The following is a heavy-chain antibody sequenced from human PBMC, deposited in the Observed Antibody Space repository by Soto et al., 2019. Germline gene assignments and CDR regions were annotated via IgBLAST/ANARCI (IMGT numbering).Heavy chain of an antibody. D-gene: IGHD1-7*01. CDR2: INPNSGGT. CDR3: ARGITGTTVGAFDI. J-gene: IGHJ3*02. CDR1: GYTFTGYY. Sequence: QVQLVQSGAEVKKPGASVKVSCKASGYTFTGYYMHWVRQAPGQGLEWMGWINPNSGGTNYAQKVQGWVTMTRDTSISTAYMELSRLRSDDTAVYYCARGITGTTVGAFDIWGQGTMVTVSS. V-gene: IGHV1-2*04.